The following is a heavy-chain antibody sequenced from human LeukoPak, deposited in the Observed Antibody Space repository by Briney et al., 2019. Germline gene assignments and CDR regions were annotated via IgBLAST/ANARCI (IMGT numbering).Heavy chain of an antibody. Sequence: SQTLSITCAVSGGSISSGGYSWSWIRQPPGKGLEWIGYIYHSGSTYYNPSLKSRVTISVDRSKNQFSLKLSSVTAADTAVYYCARFNDRTNGVWFDPWGQGTLVTVSS. V-gene: IGHV4-30-2*01. J-gene: IGHJ5*02. CDR1: GGSISSGGYS. D-gene: IGHD2-8*01. CDR3: ARFNDRTNGVWFDP. CDR2: IYHSGST.